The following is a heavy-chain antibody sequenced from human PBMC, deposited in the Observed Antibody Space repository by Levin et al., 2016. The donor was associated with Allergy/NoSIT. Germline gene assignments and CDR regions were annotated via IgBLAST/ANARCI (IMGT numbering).Heavy chain of an antibody. D-gene: IGHD2-21*02. CDR1: GFTFSSFV. CDR2: ISYDGSNK. V-gene: IGHV3-30*04. J-gene: IGHJ4*02. Sequence: GESLKISCAASGFTFSSFVMHWVRQAPGKGLEWVAVISYDGSNKSYADSVKGRFTISRDNSKNTLWLQMNSLRAEDTAVYYCARARRAYCGGDCYGNPDYFDYWGQGTLVTVSS. CDR3: ARARRAYCGGDCYGNPDYFDY.